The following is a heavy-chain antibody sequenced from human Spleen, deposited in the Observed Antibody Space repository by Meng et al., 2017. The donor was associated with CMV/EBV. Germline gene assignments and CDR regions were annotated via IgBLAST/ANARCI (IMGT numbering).Heavy chain of an antibody. CDR1: GFTVNNNY. CDR3: ARDSITTAGTFNY. D-gene: IGHD6-13*01. J-gene: IGHJ4*02. Sequence: GGSLRLSCAASGFTVNNNYMSWDRQAPGKGLEWISVIYSGGRTYYADSVKGRFTISRDNSKNTLSLEMNSLRADDTAVYYCARDSITTAGTFNYWGQGTLVTVSS. V-gene: IGHV3-53*01. CDR2: IYSGGRT.